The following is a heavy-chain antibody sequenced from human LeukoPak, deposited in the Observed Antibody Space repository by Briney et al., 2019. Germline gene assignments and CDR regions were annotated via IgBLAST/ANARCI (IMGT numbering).Heavy chain of an antibody. D-gene: IGHD3-10*01. Sequence: VASVKVSCKVSGYTLTELSMHRVRQAPGQGLEWMGWISAYNGNTNYAQKLQGRVTMTTDTSTSTAYMELRSLRSVDTAVYYCAREGAMVRGEYYYYYGMDVWGQGTTVTVSS. CDR1: GYTLTELS. CDR3: AREGAMVRGEYYYYYGMDV. J-gene: IGHJ6*02. CDR2: ISAYNGNT. V-gene: IGHV1-18*01.